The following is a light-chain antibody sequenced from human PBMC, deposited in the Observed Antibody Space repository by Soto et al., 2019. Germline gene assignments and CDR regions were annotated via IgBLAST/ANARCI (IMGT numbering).Light chain of an antibody. CDR2: GAS. CDR3: QQYGSSRRT. Sequence: EIVLTQSPVTLSLSPGERATLSCRASQSVSRYLAWYQQKPGQAPRLLIYGASSRATGIPDRFSGSGSGTDFTLTISRLEPEDCAVYYCQQYGSSRRTFGQGTKV. V-gene: IGKV3-20*01. J-gene: IGKJ1*01. CDR1: QSVSRY.